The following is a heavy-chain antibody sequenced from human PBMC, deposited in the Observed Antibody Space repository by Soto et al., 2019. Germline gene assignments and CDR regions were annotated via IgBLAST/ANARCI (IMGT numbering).Heavy chain of an antibody. V-gene: IGHV3-30-3*01. Sequence: GGSLRLSCAASGFPFSSYAMHWVRQAPGKGLEWVAVISYDGSNKYYADSVKGRFTISRDNSKNTLYLQMSSLRAEDTAVYYCARDISSSTYQDYYSGMDVWGQGTAVTVSS. CDR3: ARDISSSTYQDYYSGMDV. D-gene: IGHD2-2*01. CDR2: ISYDGSNK. J-gene: IGHJ6*02. CDR1: GFPFSSYA.